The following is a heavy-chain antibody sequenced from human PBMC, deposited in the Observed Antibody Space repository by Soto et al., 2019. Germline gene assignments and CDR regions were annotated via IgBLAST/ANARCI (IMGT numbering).Heavy chain of an antibody. D-gene: IGHD3-3*01. J-gene: IGHJ3*02. CDR1: GYTFTSYD. Sequence: ASVKVSCKASGYTFTSYDINWVRQATGQGLEWMGWMNPNSGNTGYAQKFQGRVTMTRNTSISTAYMELSGLRSEDTAVYYCSIFGPLFAFDIWGQGTMVTVSS. V-gene: IGHV1-8*01. CDR3: SIFGPLFAFDI. CDR2: MNPNSGNT.